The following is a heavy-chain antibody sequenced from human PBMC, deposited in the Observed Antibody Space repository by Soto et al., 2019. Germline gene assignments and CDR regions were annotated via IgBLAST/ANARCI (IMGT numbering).Heavy chain of an antibody. CDR1: GGSISSSSYY. D-gene: IGHD3-22*01. Sequence: SETLSLTCTVSGGSISSSSYYWGWIRQPPGKGLEWVGSIYYSGSTYYNPSLKSRVTISVDTSKNQFSLKLSSVTAADTAVYYCARLNDYHASRGYVDYWGQGTLVTVS. V-gene: IGHV4-39*01. CDR2: IYYSGST. J-gene: IGHJ4*02. CDR3: ARLNDYHASRGYVDY.